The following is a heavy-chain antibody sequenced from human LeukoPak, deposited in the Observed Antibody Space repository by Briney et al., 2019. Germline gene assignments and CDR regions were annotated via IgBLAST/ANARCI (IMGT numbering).Heavy chain of an antibody. D-gene: IGHD2-2*03. CDR2: IIYSGNT. Sequence: PSETLSLTCSLSNGSMTSDIYYWAWVRQPPRSGLEWVVSIIYSGNTYYSASLTGQGTVPLDTSKKNYSLRLSTETAADTAVYFCARLWIVATWFDAWGQGTLVTVSS. J-gene: IGHJ5*02. V-gene: IGHV4-39*02. CDR3: ARLWIVATWFDA. CDR1: NGSMTSDIYY.